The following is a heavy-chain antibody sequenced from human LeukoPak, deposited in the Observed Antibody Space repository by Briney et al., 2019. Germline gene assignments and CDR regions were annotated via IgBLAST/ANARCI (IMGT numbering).Heavy chain of an antibody. Sequence: PGGSLRLSCAASGFTFSSCAMSWVRQAPGKGLEWVSAISGSGGSTYYAGSVKGRFTISRDNPKNTLFLQMNSLRAEDTAVYYCAKGTYSSSPRDYWGQGTLVTVSS. V-gene: IGHV3-23*01. J-gene: IGHJ4*02. CDR1: GFTFSSCA. D-gene: IGHD6-6*01. CDR2: ISGSGGST. CDR3: AKGTYSSSPRDY.